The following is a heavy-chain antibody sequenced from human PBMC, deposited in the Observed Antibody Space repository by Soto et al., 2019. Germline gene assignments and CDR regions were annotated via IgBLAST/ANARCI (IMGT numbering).Heavy chain of an antibody. D-gene: IGHD2-15*01. CDR2: IKQDGSEK. CDR1: GFTFSSYW. Sequence: GGSLRLSCAASGFTFSSYWMSWVRQAPGKGLEWVANIKQDGSEKYYVDSVKGRFTISRDNAKNSLYLQMNSLRAEDTAVYYCARDRDCSGGSCYHVAYYFDYWGQGTLVTVSS. CDR3: ARDRDCSGGSCYHVAYYFDY. J-gene: IGHJ4*02. V-gene: IGHV3-7*01.